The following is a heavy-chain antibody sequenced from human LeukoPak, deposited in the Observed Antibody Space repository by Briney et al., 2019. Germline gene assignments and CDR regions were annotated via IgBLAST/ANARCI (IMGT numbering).Heavy chain of an antibody. CDR3: ARDLGRAARYYFDY. Sequence: GGSLRLSCAASGFTVSNNYMSWVRQAPGKGLEWVAVISSDGSDKHYADSVKGRFTISRDNSKNTLYLQMNSLRAEDTAVYFCARDLGRAARYYFDYWGQGTLVTVSS. V-gene: IGHV3-30-3*01. CDR1: GFTVSNNY. CDR2: ISSDGSDK. J-gene: IGHJ4*02. D-gene: IGHD6-6*01.